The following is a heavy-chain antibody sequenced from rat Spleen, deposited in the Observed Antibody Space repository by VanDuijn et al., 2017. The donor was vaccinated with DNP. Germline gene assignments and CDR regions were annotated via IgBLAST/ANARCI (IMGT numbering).Heavy chain of an antibody. V-gene: IGHV5-22*01. CDR3: VRPHHYAGSYPRY. D-gene: IGHD1-12*02. Sequence: EVLLVESGGDLVQSGRSLKLSCAASGFSFSDYYMAWVRQAPTKGLEWVAYIRFDGGSTSYGDSVKGRFTISRDNAKSTLYLQMNSLRSEDMATYFCVRPHHYAGSYPRYWGQGVMVTVSS. CDR1: GFSFSDYY. CDR2: IRFDGGST. J-gene: IGHJ2*01.